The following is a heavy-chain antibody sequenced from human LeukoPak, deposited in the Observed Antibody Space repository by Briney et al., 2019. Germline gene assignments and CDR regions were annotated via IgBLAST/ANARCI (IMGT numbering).Heavy chain of an antibody. J-gene: IGHJ4*02. V-gene: IGHV3-7*03. CDR2: IKPDGNDK. Sequence: GGSLRLSCVASGFTFSIHWMTWVRQAPGKGLEWVATIKPDGNDKFFVDSVKGRFTISRDNAKTSLFLQMNSLRPEDTAIYYCTTSDCEYWGQGALVTVSS. CDR1: GFTFSIHW. CDR3: TTSDCEY.